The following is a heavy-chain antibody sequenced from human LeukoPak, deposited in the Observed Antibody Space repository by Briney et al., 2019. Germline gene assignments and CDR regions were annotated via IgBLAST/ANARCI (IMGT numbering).Heavy chain of an antibody. D-gene: IGHD2-2*01. V-gene: IGHV4-30-2*01. J-gene: IGHJ6*03. Sequence: SQTLSLTCTVSGGSISSGGYYWSWNRQPPGKGLEWIGYIYHSGSTYYNPSLKSRVTISVDRSKDQFSLKLSSVTAADTAVYYCARGAVPAAKGYYYYYYYMDVWGKGTTVTVSS. CDR2: IYHSGST. CDR1: GGSISSGGYY. CDR3: ARGAVPAAKGYYYYYYYMDV.